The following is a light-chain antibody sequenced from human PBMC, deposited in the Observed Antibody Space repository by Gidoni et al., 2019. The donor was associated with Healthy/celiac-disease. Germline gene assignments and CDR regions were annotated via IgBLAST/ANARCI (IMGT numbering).Light chain of an antibody. CDR2: LGS. V-gene: IGKV2-28*01. J-gene: IGKJ2*01. CDR3: MQALQTPYT. CDR1: QSLLHSNGYNY. Sequence: DIVMTQSPLSLPVTPGEPASISCRSSQSLLHSNGYNYLDWYLQKPGQSPQLLIYLGSNRASGVPDRFSGSGSGTDFTLKISRVGAEDVGVYYCMQALQTPYTFGQXTKLEIK.